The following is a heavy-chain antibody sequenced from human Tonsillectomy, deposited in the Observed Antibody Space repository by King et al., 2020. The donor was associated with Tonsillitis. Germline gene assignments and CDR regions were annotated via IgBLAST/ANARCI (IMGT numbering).Heavy chain of an antibody. CDR1: GFTFSSYG. J-gene: IGHJ6*02. CDR3: AKESLVAALLGTYYYYYGMDV. V-gene: IGHV3-30*18. Sequence: VQLVESGGGVVQPGRSLRLSCAASGFTFSSYGMHWVRQAPGKGLEWVAVISYDGSNKYYADSVKGRFTISRDNSKNTLYLQMNSLRAEDTAVYYCAKESLVAALLGTYYYYYGMDVWGQGTTVTVSS. CDR2: ISYDGSNK. D-gene: IGHD1-26*01.